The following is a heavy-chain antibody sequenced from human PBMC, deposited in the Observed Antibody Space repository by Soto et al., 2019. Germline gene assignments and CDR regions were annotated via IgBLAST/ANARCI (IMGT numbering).Heavy chain of an antibody. CDR3: ARLSRPNYYDTSGFVKDNWFDP. D-gene: IGHD3-22*01. V-gene: IGHV1-69*01. J-gene: IGHJ5*02. CDR2: IIHIVETP. Sequence: QVQLVQSGAEVKKPGSSMKVSCTASGGTFNSYDINWVRQAPGQGLEWMGGIIHIVETPKYAQKFQGRVTITADESTNTVYMELSSLRSEDTSMYYCARLSRPNYYDTSGFVKDNWFDPWGQGTLVTVSS. CDR1: GGTFNSYD.